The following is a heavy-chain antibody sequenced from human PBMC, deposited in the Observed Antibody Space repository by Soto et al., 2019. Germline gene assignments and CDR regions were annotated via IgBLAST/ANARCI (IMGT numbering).Heavy chain of an antibody. CDR2: FYYSENT. V-gene: IGHV4-39*01. CDR1: GGSITSSSYS. J-gene: IGHJ6*02. CDR3: ARLGGHCISSSCFGFYVMDF. Sequence: PSETLSLTCAVSGGSITSSSYSWGWVRQPPGKGLEWIATFYYSENTHYNPSLKSRVTISVDTSKNQFSLILTSVTAADTAVYYCARLGGHCISSSCFGFYVMDFWGQGTTVTGSS. D-gene: IGHD2-2*01.